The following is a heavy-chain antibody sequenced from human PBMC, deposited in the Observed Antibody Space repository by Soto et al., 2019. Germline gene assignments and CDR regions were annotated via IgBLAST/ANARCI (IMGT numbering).Heavy chain of an antibody. CDR3: ARGNWALGDYFDF. D-gene: IGHD3-16*01. CDR1: GFSFSTYA. CDR2: IRNSGNPT. V-gene: IGHV3-48*01. J-gene: IGHJ4*02. Sequence: EVQLVESGGGLVQPGGSLRLSCAASGFSFSTYAMNWVRQAPGKGLQWISYIRNSGNPTYYADSVKGRFTISRDNAKNSLYLQMDSLRAEDTAVYYCARGNWALGDYFDFWGQGILVTVSS.